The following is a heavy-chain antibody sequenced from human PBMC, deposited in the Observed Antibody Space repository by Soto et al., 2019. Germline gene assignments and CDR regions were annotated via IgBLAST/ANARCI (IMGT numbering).Heavy chain of an antibody. Sequence: LRLSFAASGFTFSNYGMSWVRQAPGKGLEWVANIKQDGSEKYYVDSVKGRFTISRDNAKNSLYLQMNSLRAEDTAVYYCARDFKYWGQGTPVTVSS. CDR1: GFTFSNYG. V-gene: IGHV3-7*03. CDR2: IKQDGSEK. CDR3: ARDFKY. J-gene: IGHJ4*02.